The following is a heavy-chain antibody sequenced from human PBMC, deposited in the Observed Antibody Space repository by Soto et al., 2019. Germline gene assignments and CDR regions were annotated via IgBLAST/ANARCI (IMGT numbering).Heavy chain of an antibody. CDR1: GYNFISYY. J-gene: IGHJ4*02. D-gene: IGHD1-26*01. CDR3: ARDPEWEDFDY. V-gene: IGHV1-46*01. CDR2: INPGGGST. Sequence: QVQLVQSGAEVKKPGASVKVSCQASGYNFISYYMHWVRQAPGQGLEWMGRINPGGGSTSYAQKFQGRVTMTRDTSTRTVYMELTNVRSDDTAVYYCARDPEWEDFDYWGQGTLVTVSS.